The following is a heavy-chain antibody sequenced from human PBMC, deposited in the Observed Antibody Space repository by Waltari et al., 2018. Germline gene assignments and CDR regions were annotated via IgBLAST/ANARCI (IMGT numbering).Heavy chain of an antibody. J-gene: IGHJ5*02. Sequence: EVQLVESGGGLVQPGGSLTLSCAASGFTFSTYWMHWVRQAPGKGPVWGQRITGDGSVTGYADAGKGRFTISRDNAKNTVYLQINSLRAEDSAFYYCVRGVAVAGNPNWFDPWGQGTLVTVSS. V-gene: IGHV3-74*01. CDR2: ITGDGSVT. CDR1: GFTFSTYW. CDR3: VRGVAVAGNPNWFDP. D-gene: IGHD6-19*01.